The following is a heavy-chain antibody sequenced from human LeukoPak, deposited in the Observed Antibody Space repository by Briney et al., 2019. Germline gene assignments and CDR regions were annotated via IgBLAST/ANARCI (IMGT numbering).Heavy chain of an antibody. J-gene: IGHJ5*02. CDR2: IYCSGST. V-gene: IGHV4-59*01. CDR1: GGSISSYY. Sequence: SETLSLTCTVSGGSISSYYWSWIRQPPGKGLEWIGYIYCSGSTNYNPSLKSRVTISVDTSKNQFSLKLSSVTAADTAVYYCARRTPGLGWFDPWGQGTLVTVSS. D-gene: IGHD6-19*01. CDR3: ARRTPGLGWFDP.